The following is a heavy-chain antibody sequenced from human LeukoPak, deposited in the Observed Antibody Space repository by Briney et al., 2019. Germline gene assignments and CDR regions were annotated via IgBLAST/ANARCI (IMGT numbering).Heavy chain of an antibody. Sequence: RASVKVSCKVSGYTLTELSMHWVRQAPGKGLEWMGGFDPEDGETIYAQKSQSRVTMTEDTSTGTAYMELSSLRSEDTAVYYCATVELMVRGAPTSHYGMDVWGQGTTVTVSS. D-gene: IGHD3-10*01. CDR2: FDPEDGET. V-gene: IGHV1-24*01. CDR1: GYTLTELS. J-gene: IGHJ6*02. CDR3: ATVELMVRGAPTSHYGMDV.